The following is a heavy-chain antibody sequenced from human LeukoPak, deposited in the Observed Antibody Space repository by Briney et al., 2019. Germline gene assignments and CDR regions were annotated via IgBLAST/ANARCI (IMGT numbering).Heavy chain of an antibody. CDR3: ARGGSLGVEYYFDY. CDR1: GFTFSSYS. Sequence: GGSLRLSCAASGFTFSSYSMNWVRQAPGKGLEWVSSISSSSSYIYYADSVKGRFTISRDNAKNSLYLQMNSLRAEDTAVYYCARGGSLGVEYYFDYWGQGTLVTVSS. J-gene: IGHJ4*02. V-gene: IGHV3-21*04. D-gene: IGHD3-16*01. CDR2: ISSSSSYI.